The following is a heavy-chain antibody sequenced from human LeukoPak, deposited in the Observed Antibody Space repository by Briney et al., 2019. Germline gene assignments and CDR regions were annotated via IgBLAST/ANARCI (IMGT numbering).Heavy chain of an antibody. J-gene: IGHJ4*02. D-gene: IGHD3-22*01. CDR3: AGGNHDSSGYHALDY. CDR2: INHSGST. V-gene: IGHV4-34*01. Sequence: PSETLSLTCAVYGGSFSGYYWTWIRQPPGKGLEWIGEINHSGSTNYNPSLKSRVTISIDTSKNQFSLKLSSVTAADTAVYYCAGGNHDSSGYHALDYWGQGTLVTVSS. CDR1: GGSFSGYY.